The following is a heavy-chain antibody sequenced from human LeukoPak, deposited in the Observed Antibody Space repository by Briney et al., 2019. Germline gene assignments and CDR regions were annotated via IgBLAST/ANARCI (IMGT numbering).Heavy chain of an antibody. CDR2: IYHSGST. D-gene: IGHD6-19*01. Sequence: SETLSLTCAVSGGSISSGGYSWSWIRQPPGKGLEWIGYIYHSGSTYYNPSLKSRVTISVDTSKNQFSLKLSSVTAADTAVYYCAKRIRSDWYFDFRGQGTLVTVSS. V-gene: IGHV4-30-2*03. CDR1: GGSISSGGYS. CDR3: AKRIRSDWYFDF. J-gene: IGHJ4*02.